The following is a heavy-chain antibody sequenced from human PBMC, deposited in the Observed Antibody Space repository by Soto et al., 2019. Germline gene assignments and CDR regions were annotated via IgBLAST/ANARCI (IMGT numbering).Heavy chain of an antibody. J-gene: IGHJ4*02. Sequence: SETLSLTCTVSGGSISSYYWSWIRQPPGKGLEWIGYIYYSGSTNYNPSLKSRVTISVDTSKNQFSLKLSSVTAADTAVYYCARHGYNYGYSYFDYWGQGTLVTVSS. D-gene: IGHD5-18*01. CDR2: IYYSGST. CDR3: ARHGYNYGYSYFDY. V-gene: IGHV4-59*08. CDR1: GGSISSYY.